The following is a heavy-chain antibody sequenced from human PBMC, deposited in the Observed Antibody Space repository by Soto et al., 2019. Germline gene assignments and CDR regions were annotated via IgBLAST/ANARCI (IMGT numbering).Heavy chain of an antibody. CDR3: AKDIRGYKIFDY. D-gene: IGHD2-2*02. CDR1: GFTFDDYA. CDR2: ISWNSGSI. V-gene: IGHV3-9*01. Sequence: GGSLRLSCAASGFTFDDYAMHWVRQAPGKGLEWVSGISWNSGSIGYADSVKGRFTISRDNAKNSLYLQMNSLRAEDTALYYCAKDIRGYKIFDYWGQGTLVTVSS. J-gene: IGHJ4*02.